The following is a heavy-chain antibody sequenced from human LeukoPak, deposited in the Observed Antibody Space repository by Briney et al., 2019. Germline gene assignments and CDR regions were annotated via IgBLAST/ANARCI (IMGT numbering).Heavy chain of an antibody. CDR2: IYYSGST. D-gene: IGHD3-22*01. V-gene: IGHV4-39*01. CDR1: GGSISSSSYY. J-gene: IGHJ4*02. CDR3: ARQNYDSSGYYY. Sequence: PSETLSLTCTVSGGSISSSSYYWGWIRQPPGKGLEWIGSIYYSGSTYYNPSLKSRVTISVDRSKNQFSLKLSSVTAADTAVYYCARQNYDSSGYYYWGQGTLVTASS.